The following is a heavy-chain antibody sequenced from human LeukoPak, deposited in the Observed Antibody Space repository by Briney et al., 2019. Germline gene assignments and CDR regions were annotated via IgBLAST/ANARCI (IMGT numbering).Heavy chain of an antibody. Sequence: TSVKVSCKASGFTFTSSAVQWVRQARGQRLEWIGWIVVGSGNTNYAQKFQERVTITRDMSTGTAYMELSSLRSEDTAVYYCAAVYYGSGISKFDPWGQGTLVTVSS. D-gene: IGHD3-10*01. CDR1: GFTFTSSA. CDR2: IVVGSGNT. CDR3: AAVYYGSGISKFDP. V-gene: IGHV1-58*01. J-gene: IGHJ5*02.